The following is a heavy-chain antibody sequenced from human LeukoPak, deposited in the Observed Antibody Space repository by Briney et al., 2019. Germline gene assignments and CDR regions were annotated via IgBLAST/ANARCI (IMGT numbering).Heavy chain of an antibody. CDR2: IYYSGST. Sequence: SETLSLTCTVSGGSISSSSYYWGWIRQPPGKGLEWIGSIYYSGSTYYNPSLKSRVTISVDTSKNQFSLKLSSVTAADTAVYFCAKNGAYSLDYWGPGTLVTVSS. J-gene: IGHJ4*02. CDR3: AKNGAYSLDY. D-gene: IGHD4-17*01. V-gene: IGHV4-39*07. CDR1: GGSISSSSYY.